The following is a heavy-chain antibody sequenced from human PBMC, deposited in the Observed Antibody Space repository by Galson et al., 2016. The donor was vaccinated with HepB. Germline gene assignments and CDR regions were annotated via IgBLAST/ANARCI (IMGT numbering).Heavy chain of an antibody. D-gene: IGHD4-17*01. CDR1: GYSIGSGYY. CDR3: ARVDGDYEYFDY. Sequence: ETLSLTCTVSGYSIGSGYYWGWIRQPPGKGLEWIAIIYHTGNAYYNPSLESRVTISVDTSKNQFSLKLNSVTAADTAMYYCARVDGDYEYFDYWGQGTLITVSS. V-gene: IGHV4-38-2*02. J-gene: IGHJ4*02. CDR2: IYHTGNA.